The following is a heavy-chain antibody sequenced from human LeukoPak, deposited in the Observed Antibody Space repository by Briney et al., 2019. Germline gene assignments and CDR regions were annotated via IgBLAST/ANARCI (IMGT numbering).Heavy chain of an antibody. Sequence: PSETLSLTCAVSGGSISSSNWWSWVRQPPGKGLEWIGEIYHSGSTNYNPSLKSRVTISVDKSKNQFSLKLSSVTAADTAVYYCARGVIGVYYYYYYMDVWGKGTTVTVSS. CDR1: GGSISSSNW. CDR3: ARGVIGVYYYYYYMDV. D-gene: IGHD3-10*01. V-gene: IGHV4-4*02. CDR2: IYHSGST. J-gene: IGHJ6*03.